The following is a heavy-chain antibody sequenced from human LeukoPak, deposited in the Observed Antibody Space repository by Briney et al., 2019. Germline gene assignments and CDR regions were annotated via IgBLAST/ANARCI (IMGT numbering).Heavy chain of an antibody. J-gene: IGHJ4*02. CDR1: GFTFSSYS. CDR2: ISSSSSYI. D-gene: IGHD3-3*01. CDR3: AKVNGVWSGYNDY. Sequence: PGGSLRLSCAASGFTFSSYSMNWVRQAPGKGLEWVSSISSSSSYIYYADSVKGRFTNSRDNSKNTLYLQMNSLRAEDTAVYYCAKVNGVWSGYNDYWGQGTLVTVSS. V-gene: IGHV3-21*04.